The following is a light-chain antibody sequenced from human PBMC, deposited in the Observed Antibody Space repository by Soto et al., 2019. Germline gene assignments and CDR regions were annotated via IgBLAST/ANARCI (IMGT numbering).Light chain of an antibody. CDR3: QQYYDWPPMNT. CDR1: QSVSTN. CDR2: AAS. Sequence: EIVMTQSPATLSVFPGERATLSCRASQSVSTNLAWYQQKPGQAPRLLIYAASTRVTGIPARFSGSGSGTEFTLTISSLQSEDFTAYYCQQYYDWPPMNTFGQGTKVDIK. J-gene: IGKJ2*01. V-gene: IGKV3-15*01.